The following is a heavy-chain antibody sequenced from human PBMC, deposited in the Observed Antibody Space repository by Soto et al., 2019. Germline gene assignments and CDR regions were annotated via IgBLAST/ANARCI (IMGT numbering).Heavy chain of an antibody. D-gene: IGHD2-15*01. CDR1: GGSFSGYY. CDR3: ARWYENYYYGMDV. J-gene: IGHJ6*02. V-gene: IGHV4-34*01. CDR2: INHSGST. Sequence: SETLSLTCAVYGGSFSGYYWSWIRQPPGKGLEWIGEINHSGSTNYNPSLKSRVTISVDTSKNQFSLKLSSVTAADTAVYYCARWYENYYYGMDVWGQGTTVTVSS.